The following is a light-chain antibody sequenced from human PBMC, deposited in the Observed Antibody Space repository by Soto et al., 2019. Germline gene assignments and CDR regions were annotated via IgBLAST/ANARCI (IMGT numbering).Light chain of an antibody. CDR1: QSISTW. CDR2: KAS. Sequence: IQMTQSPSTLSASVGDRVTITCRASQSISTWLAWYQRKPGRAPKLLIYKASSLESGVPSRFSGSGSETEFTLTISSLQPDDFATYYCQQYDTSSWTFGQGTKVDIK. CDR3: QQYDTSSWT. J-gene: IGKJ1*01. V-gene: IGKV1-5*03.